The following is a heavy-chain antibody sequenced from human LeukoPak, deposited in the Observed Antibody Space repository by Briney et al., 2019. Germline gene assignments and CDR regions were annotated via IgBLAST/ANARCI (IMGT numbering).Heavy chain of an antibody. Sequence: GGSLRLSCAASGFTFYDYAMHWVRQAPGKGLEWVSGISWNSGSIGYADSVKGRFTISRDNAKNSLYLQMNSLRAEDTAVYYCARDKIMGPTIFDYWGQETLVTVSS. D-gene: IGHD1-26*01. V-gene: IGHV3-9*01. CDR1: GFTFYDYA. CDR2: ISWNSGSI. J-gene: IGHJ4*02. CDR3: ARDKIMGPTIFDY.